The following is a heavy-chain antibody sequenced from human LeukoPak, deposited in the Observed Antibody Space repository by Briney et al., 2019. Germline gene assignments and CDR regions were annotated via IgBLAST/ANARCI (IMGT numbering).Heavy chain of an antibody. Sequence: GGSLRLSCAASGFTFDDYAMHWVRQAPGKGLEWVSGISWNSGSIGYADSVKGRFTISRDNAKNSLYLQMNSLRAEDTALYYCAKGRAAMVTTGQNYWGQGTLVTVSS. J-gene: IGHJ4*02. CDR3: AKGRAAMVTTGQNY. V-gene: IGHV3-9*01. CDR2: ISWNSGSI. D-gene: IGHD5-18*01. CDR1: GFTFDDYA.